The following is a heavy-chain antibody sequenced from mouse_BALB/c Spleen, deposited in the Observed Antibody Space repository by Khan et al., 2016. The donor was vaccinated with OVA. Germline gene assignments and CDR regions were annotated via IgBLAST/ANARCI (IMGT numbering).Heavy chain of an antibody. Sequence: EVQLQESGPSLVKPSQTLSLTCSVTGDTITSGYWNWIRKFPGNKLEYMGYISYSGSTYYNPSLKSRISIIRDTTKNQTYLQLNSGITEDTATNYCARYDYDYAGAFAYWGQGTLVTVSA. J-gene: IGHJ3*01. CDR3: ARYDYDYAGAFAY. CDR1: GDTITSGY. D-gene: IGHD2-4*01. V-gene: IGHV3-8*02. CDR2: ISYSGST.